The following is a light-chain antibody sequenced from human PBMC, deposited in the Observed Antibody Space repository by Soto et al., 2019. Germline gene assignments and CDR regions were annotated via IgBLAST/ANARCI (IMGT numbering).Light chain of an antibody. CDR1: QSVSSS. J-gene: IGKJ5*01. Sequence: EVVLTQSPATLSLSPGATATLSCGASQSVSSSLAWYQQKPGQAPRLLIYDASSRATGIPARFSGSGSGTDFALTISSLEPEDFAVYYCQQRYNWPITFGQGTRLEIK. V-gene: IGKV3-11*01. CDR2: DAS. CDR3: QQRYNWPIT.